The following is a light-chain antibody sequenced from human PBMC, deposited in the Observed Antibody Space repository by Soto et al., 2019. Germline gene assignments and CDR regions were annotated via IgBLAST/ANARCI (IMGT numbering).Light chain of an antibody. V-gene: IGKV1-39*01. CDR3: QQSYDIPLP. J-gene: IGKJ4*01. CDR2: AAS. CDR1: QNIANY. Sequence: DIKMTQSPSSLSASVGDRVTITCRASQNIANYLNWYRQNSGKAPELLIHAASTLQSGVPSRFSGSGSGTECTLTIGRLQPEDFATYYCQQSYDIPLPFGGGTKVEI.